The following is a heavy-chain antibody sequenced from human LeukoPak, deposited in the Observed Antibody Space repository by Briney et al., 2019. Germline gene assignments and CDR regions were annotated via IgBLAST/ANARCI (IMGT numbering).Heavy chain of an antibody. J-gene: IGHJ5*02. V-gene: IGHV1-46*01. Sequence: ASVKVSCKASGYTFTSYYMHWVRQAPGQGLEWMGIINPSGGSTSYAQKFQGRVTMTRDTSTSTVYMELSSLRSEDTAVYYCARGVNRDTIFGVVSWFDPWGQGTLVTVSS. D-gene: IGHD3-3*01. CDR1: GYTFTSYY. CDR2: INPSGGST. CDR3: ARGVNRDTIFGVVSWFDP.